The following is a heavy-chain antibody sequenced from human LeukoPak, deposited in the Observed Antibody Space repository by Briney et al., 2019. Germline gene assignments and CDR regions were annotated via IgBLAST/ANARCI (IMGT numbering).Heavy chain of an antibody. CDR3: ARLEYDSSGYYYFDY. D-gene: IGHD3-22*01. Sequence: GESLKISCKASGYSFTTHWIGWVRQMPGKGLEWMGIIYPGDSDTRYSPSFQGQVTISADKSISTAYLQWSSLKASDTAMYYCARLEYDSSGYYYFDYWGQGTLVTVSS. J-gene: IGHJ4*02. CDR1: GYSFTTHW. CDR2: IYPGDSDT. V-gene: IGHV5-51*01.